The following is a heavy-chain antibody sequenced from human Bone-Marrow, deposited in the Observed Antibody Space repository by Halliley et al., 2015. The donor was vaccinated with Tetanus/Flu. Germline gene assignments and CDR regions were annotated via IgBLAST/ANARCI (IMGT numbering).Heavy chain of an antibody. Sequence: GLVKPSETLSLTCAVSGYSISSGFHWGWIRQPPGKGLEWIGNRYYNGDIHYNPSLKSRVTISVDTSRNQFSLKLTSVTAADTAVYYCARGVDAWGQGTLVTVSS. CDR2: RYYNGDI. V-gene: IGHV4-38-2*01. CDR3: ARGVDA. J-gene: IGHJ5*02. CDR1: GYSISSGFH.